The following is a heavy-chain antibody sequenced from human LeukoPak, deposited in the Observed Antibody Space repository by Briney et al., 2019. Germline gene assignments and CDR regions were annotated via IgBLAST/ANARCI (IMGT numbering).Heavy chain of an antibody. CDR3: ARDPTSSWETAFDI. D-gene: IGHD1-26*01. J-gene: IGHJ3*02. Sequence: PGGSLRLSCAASGLSFSSYGMHWVRQAPGKGLEWVSSISSGTSYIYYADSVKGRFTISRDNAKNSLYLQMNSLRAEDTAVYYCARDPTSSWETAFDIWGQGTMVTVSS. CDR2: ISSGTSYI. V-gene: IGHV3-21*01. CDR1: GLSFSSYG.